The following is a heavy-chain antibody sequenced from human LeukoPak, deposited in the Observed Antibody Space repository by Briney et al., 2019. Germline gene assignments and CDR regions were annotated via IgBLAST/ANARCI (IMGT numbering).Heavy chain of an antibody. Sequence: SQTLSLTCAPSGDSVSSNSVTWNWIRQSPSRGLEWLGSTYYRSTWYNDYAVSVRGRITVNPDTSKNQFSLHLNSVTPEDTAVYYCARRLTQYDCFDPWGQGILVTVSS. CDR3: ARRLTQYDCFDP. D-gene: IGHD2-2*01. CDR1: GDSVSSNSVT. J-gene: IGHJ5*02. CDR2: TYYRSTWYN. V-gene: IGHV6-1*01.